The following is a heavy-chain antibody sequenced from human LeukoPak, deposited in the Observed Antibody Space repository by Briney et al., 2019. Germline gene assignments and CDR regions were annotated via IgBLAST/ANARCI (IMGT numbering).Heavy chain of an antibody. Sequence: SQTLSLTCTVSGGSISSGGYYWSWIRQHPGKGLEWIGYIYHSGSTYYNPSLKSRVTISVDRSKNQFSLKLSSVTAADTAVYYCARFSIAVAGAFDYWGQGTLVTVSS. D-gene: IGHD6-19*01. CDR2: IYHSGST. CDR1: GGSISSGGYY. CDR3: ARFSIAVAGAFDY. V-gene: IGHV4-30-2*01. J-gene: IGHJ4*02.